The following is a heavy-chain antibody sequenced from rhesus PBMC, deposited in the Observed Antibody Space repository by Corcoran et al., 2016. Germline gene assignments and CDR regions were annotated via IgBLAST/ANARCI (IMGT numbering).Heavy chain of an antibody. J-gene: IGHJ5-2*02. CDR1: GGSISSNW. Sequence: QLHLQESGPGLVKPSETLSLTCAVSGGSISSNWWSWIRQPPGKGLEWIRRISGSGGSTSYNPSLKSRVTISTDTSKNQFSLKLSSVTAADTAVYYCAKTVTTSSLDVWGRGVLVTVSS. CDR3: AKTVTTSSLDV. D-gene: IGHD4-23*01. CDR2: ISGSGGST. V-gene: IGHV4-173*01.